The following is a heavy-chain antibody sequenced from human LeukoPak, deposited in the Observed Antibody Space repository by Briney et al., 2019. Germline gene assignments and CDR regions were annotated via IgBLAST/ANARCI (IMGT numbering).Heavy chain of an antibody. D-gene: IGHD6-13*01. CDR1: VYTLTELP. J-gene: IGHJ3*02. V-gene: IGHV1-24*01. CDR3: ATDIRGIADAFDI. Sequence: ASVKVSFKFSVYTLTELPMHWVRQAPGKRLEWLGGFDPEDGETIYAQKFQGRVTMTEDISTDTASMELSSLRSEDTAVYYCATDIRGIADAFDIWGQGTMVTVSS. CDR2: FDPEDGET.